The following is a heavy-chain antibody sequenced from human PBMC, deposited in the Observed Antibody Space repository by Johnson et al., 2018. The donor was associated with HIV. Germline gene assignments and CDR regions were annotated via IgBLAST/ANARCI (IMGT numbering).Heavy chain of an antibody. CDR3: ARGMTTVTNHDAFDI. J-gene: IGHJ3*02. D-gene: IGHD4-17*01. Sequence: VQLVESGGGLVQPGRSLRLSCAASGFTFDDYAMHWVRQAPGTGLEWVSGISWNSGSIGYADSVKGRFTISRDKAKNTLHLQMNSLRAEDTAVYYCARGMTTVTNHDAFDIWGQGTMVTVSS. V-gene: IGHV3-9*01. CDR2: ISWNSGSI. CDR1: GFTFDDYA.